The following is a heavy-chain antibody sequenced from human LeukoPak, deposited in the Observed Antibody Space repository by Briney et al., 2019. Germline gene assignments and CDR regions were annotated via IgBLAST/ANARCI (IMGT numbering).Heavy chain of an antibody. Sequence: GASVKVSCKASGYTFTMYYIHWVRQAPGQGLEWMGMINPNDGATTYAQRFQGRVTMTRDMSTTSVYMDLRSLRSEDTAVYLCAREQRGGLSGNLGGLFASYNTYYYMDVWGRGTTVAVSS. CDR1: GYTFTMYY. CDR2: INPNDGAT. D-gene: IGHD3-16*01. CDR3: AREQRGGLSGNLGGLFASYNTYYYMDV. V-gene: IGHV1-46*01. J-gene: IGHJ6*03.